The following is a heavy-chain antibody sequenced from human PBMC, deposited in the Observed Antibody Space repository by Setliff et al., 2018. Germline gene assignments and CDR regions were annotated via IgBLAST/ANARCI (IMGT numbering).Heavy chain of an antibody. Sequence: ETLSLTCAVSGSSISANHYWGWVRQPPGKGLEWIGRMSYGGHTYYKPSLNSRATIFADTSKNSFSLKLTSVTAEDTALYFCMRHWDYCGGNCPHNSIDFWGQGALVTVSS. CDR1: GSSISANHY. V-gene: IGHV4-39*01. D-gene: IGHD2-21*02. CDR2: MSYGGHT. J-gene: IGHJ4*02. CDR3: MRHWDYCGGNCPHNSIDF.